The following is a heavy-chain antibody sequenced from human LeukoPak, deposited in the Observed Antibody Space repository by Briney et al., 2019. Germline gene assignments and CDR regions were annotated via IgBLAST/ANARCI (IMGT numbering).Heavy chain of an antibody. Sequence: GRSLRLSCAASGFTFSSYGMHWVRQAPGKGLEWVAVIWYDGSNKYYADSVKGRFTISRDNSKNTLYLQMNSLRAEGTAVYYCARDLDSSGYSPYFDYWGQGTLVTVSS. D-gene: IGHD3-22*01. V-gene: IGHV3-33*01. CDR1: GFTFSSYG. CDR3: ARDLDSSGYSPYFDY. CDR2: IWYDGSNK. J-gene: IGHJ4*02.